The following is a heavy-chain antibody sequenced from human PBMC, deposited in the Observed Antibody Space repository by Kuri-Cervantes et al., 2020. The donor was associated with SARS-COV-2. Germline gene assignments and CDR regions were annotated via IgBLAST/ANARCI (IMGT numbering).Heavy chain of an antibody. J-gene: IGHJ4*02. D-gene: IGHD3-9*01. V-gene: IGHV4-38-2*01. CDR1: GYSISSGYY. CDR3: ARIRYYDILTGLAGFDY. Sequence: ESLKISCAVSGYSISSGYYWGWNRQPPGKGLEWTGSIHHSGSTYYNPSLKSRVTISVDTSKNQFSLKLSSVTAADTAIYYCARIRYYDILTGLAGFDYWGQGTLVTVSS. CDR2: IHHSGST.